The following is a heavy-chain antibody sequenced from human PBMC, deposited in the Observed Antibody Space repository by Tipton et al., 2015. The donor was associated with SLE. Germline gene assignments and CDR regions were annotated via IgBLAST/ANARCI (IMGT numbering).Heavy chain of an antibody. CDR3: ASNVVAGDAFDI. CDR2: IYHSGST. Sequence: TLSLTCAVSGYSISSGYYWGWIRQPPGKGLEWIGSIYHSGSTYYNPSLKSRVTISVDTSKNQFSLKLSSVTAADTAVYYCASNVVAGDAFDIWGQGTMVTVSS. CDR1: GYSISSGYY. J-gene: IGHJ3*02. D-gene: IGHD2-21*01. V-gene: IGHV4-38-2*01.